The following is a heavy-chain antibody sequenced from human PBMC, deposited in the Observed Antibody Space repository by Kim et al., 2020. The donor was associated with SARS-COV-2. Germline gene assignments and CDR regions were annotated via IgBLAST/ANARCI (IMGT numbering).Heavy chain of an antibody. CDR3: ARESFGGIVGAHRGSYYYYGMDV. V-gene: IGHV4-59*13. Sequence: SETLSLTCTVSGGSISSYYWSWIRQPPGKGLEWIGYIYYSGSTNYNPSLKSRVTISVDTSKNQFSLKLSSVTAADTAVYYCARESFGGIVGAHRGSYYYYGMDVWGQGTTVTVSS. D-gene: IGHD1-26*01. J-gene: IGHJ6*02. CDR1: GGSISSYY. CDR2: IYYSGST.